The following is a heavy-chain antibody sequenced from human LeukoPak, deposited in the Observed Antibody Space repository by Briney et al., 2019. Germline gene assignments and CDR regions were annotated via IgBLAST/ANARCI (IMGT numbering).Heavy chain of an antibody. CDR2: INPHSGGT. V-gene: IGHV1-2*02. CDR1: GYTFTDYY. Sequence: ASVKVSCKTSGYTFTDYYMHWVRQAPGQGLEWMGWINPHSGGTYYAQKFQGRVTRTRDSSTSTAYMELSNLRSDDTAVYYCARDGPSMVRAVIPFDIWGQGTMVTVSS. CDR3: ARDGPSMVRAVIPFDI. D-gene: IGHD3-10*01. J-gene: IGHJ3*02.